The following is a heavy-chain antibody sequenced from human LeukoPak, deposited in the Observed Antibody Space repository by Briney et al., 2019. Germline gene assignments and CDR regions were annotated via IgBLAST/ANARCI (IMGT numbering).Heavy chain of an antibody. CDR2: ISGSGGST. Sequence: GGSLRLSCAASGFTFSSYAMSWVRQAPGKGLEWVSAISGSGGSTYYADSVKGRFTISRDNFKNTLYLQMNSLRAEDTAVYYCARSEYDFWSGYYPYYYYGMDVWGQGTTVTVSS. CDR3: ARSEYDFWSGYYPYYYYGMDV. J-gene: IGHJ6*02. CDR1: GFTFSSYA. D-gene: IGHD3-3*01. V-gene: IGHV3-23*01.